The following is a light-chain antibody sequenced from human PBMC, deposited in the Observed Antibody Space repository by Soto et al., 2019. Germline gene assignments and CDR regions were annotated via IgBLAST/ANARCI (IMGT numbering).Light chain of an antibody. CDR2: GAS. Sequence: EIVLTQSPGTLSLSPGERATLSCRASQSVSSNYLAWYQQKPGQAPRLLIYGASSRATGIPDRFSGSGSGTDFTLTISRLEPEDFALYYCQQYGGSPRVTFGGGTKVDIK. CDR3: QQYGGSPRVT. J-gene: IGKJ4*01. V-gene: IGKV3-20*01. CDR1: QSVSSNY.